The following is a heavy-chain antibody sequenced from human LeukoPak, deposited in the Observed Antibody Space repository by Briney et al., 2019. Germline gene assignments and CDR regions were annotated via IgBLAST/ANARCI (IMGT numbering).Heavy chain of an antibody. CDR2: INHSGST. CDR3: SSHYYDFWSGYPEPSFDY. V-gene: IGHV4-34*01. J-gene: IGHJ4*02. D-gene: IGHD3-3*01. Sequence: SETLSLTCAVYGGSFSGYYWSWLRQPPGKELELIGEINHSGSTNYNPSLKSRVTISVDTSKNQFSLKLSSVTAADTAVSYCSSHYYDFWSGYPEPSFDYWGQGTLVTVSS. CDR1: GGSFSGYY.